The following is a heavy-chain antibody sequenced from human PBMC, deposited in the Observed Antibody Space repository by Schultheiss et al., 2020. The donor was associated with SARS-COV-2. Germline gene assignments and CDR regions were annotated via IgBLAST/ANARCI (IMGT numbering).Heavy chain of an antibody. CDR3: ARQRYSSGWTDY. V-gene: IGHV4-38-2*01. Sequence: SETLSLTCAVSGYSISSGYYWGWIRQPPGKGLEWIGSIYHSGSTYYNPSLKSRVTISVDTSKNQFSLKLSSVTAADTAVYYCARQRYSSGWTDYWGQGTLVTVSS. CDR1: GYSISSGYY. CDR2: IYHSGST. J-gene: IGHJ4*02. D-gene: IGHD6-19*01.